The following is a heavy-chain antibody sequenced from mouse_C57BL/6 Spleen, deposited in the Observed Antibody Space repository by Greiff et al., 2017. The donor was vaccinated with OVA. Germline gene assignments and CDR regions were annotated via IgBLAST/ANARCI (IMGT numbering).Heavy chain of an antibody. CDR2: IDPENGDT. CDR3: TTGYY. CDR1: GFNIKDDY. D-gene: IGHD3-1*01. J-gene: IGHJ2*01. V-gene: IGHV14-4*01. Sequence: VQLKQSGAELVRPGASVKLSCTASGFNIKDDYMHWVKQRPEQGLEWIGCIDPENGDTEYASKFQGRATITAATSSNTAYLQLSSLTSEDTAVYYCTTGYYWGQGTTLTVSS.